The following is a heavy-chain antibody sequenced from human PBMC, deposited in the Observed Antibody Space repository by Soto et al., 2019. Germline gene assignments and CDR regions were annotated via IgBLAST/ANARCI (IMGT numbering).Heavy chain of an antibody. CDR3: ARWTLYYGSGSYHFDY. Sequence: PSETLSLTCPVSGCSINSYCWGWVREPPGEGLEGIGSIYYSGSTYYNPSLKSRVTISVDTSKNQFSLKLSSVTAADTAVYYCARWTLYYGSGSYHFDYWGQGTLVTVSS. D-gene: IGHD3-10*01. CDR1: GCSINSYC. CDR2: IYYSGST. V-gene: IGHV4-39*01. J-gene: IGHJ4*02.